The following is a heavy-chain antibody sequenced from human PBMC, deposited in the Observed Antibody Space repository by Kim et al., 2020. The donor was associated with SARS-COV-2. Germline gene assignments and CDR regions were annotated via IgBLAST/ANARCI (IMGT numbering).Heavy chain of an antibody. V-gene: IGHV1-18*01. J-gene: IGHJ6*02. CDR2: ISAYNGNT. CDR3: ARTIVVVTAASHYWYYYGMDV. CDR1: GYTFTSYG. Sequence: ASVKVSCKASGYTFTSYGISWVRQAPGQGLEWMGWISAYNGNTNYAQKLQGRVTMTTDTSTSTAYMELRSLRSDDTAVYYCARTIVVVTAASHYWYYYGMDVWGQGTTVTVSS. D-gene: IGHD2-21*02.